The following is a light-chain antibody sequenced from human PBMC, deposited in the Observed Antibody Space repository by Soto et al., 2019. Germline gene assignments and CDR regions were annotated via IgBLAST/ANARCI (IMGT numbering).Light chain of an antibody. V-gene: IGLV2-14*01. CDR1: SSDIGDYNF. J-gene: IGLJ3*02. CDR3: SSNTTSNTWV. Sequence: QSALTQPASVSGSPGRSITISCTGTSSDIGDYNFVSWYQQHPGEAPKVMIYAVSNRPSGVSNRFSGSKSGNTASLTISGPQTGGGADYYCSSNTTSNTWVFGGGTKVTVL. CDR2: AVS.